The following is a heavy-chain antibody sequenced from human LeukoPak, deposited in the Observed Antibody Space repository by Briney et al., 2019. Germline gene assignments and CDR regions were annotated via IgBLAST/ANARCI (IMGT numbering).Heavy chain of an antibody. CDR1: GFIFSNSG. J-gene: IGHJ4*02. V-gene: IGHV3-21*01. CDR3: ARDYIAYDPLDY. Sequence: GGSLRLSCTASGFIFSNSGMHWVRQAPGKGLEWVSSISSSSSYINYADSVKGRFTISRDNAKNSLYLQMNSLRAGDTAVYWCARDYIAYDPLDYWGQGTLVTVSS. D-gene: IGHD3-3*01. CDR2: ISSSSSYI.